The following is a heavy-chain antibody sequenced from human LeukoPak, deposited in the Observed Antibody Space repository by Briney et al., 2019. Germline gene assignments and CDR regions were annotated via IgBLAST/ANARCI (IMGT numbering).Heavy chain of an antibody. CDR2: INPNSGGI. J-gene: IGHJ4*02. D-gene: IGHD3-22*01. CDR3: ARVGAETYYYDSSGYRPFDY. V-gene: IGHV1-2*06. CDR1: GYTFTGYY. Sequence: GASVKVSCKASGYTFTGYYMHWVRQAPGQGLEWMGRINPNSGGINYAQKFQGRVTMTRDTSISTAYMELSRLRSDDTAVYYCARVGAETYYYDSSGYRPFDYWGQGTLVTVSS.